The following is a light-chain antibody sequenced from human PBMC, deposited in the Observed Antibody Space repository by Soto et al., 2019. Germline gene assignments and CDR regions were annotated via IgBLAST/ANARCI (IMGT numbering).Light chain of an antibody. CDR1: QSISSW. CDR3: QQLESYPST. J-gene: IGKJ4*01. Sequence: DIQMTQSPSTLSASVGDRVSITCRASQSISSWLAWYQQKPGKVPKLLIYAASTLQSGVPSRFAGSGSGTDFTLTINSLQPEDFATYYCQQLESYPSTFGGGTKVDI. CDR2: AAS. V-gene: IGKV1-5*01.